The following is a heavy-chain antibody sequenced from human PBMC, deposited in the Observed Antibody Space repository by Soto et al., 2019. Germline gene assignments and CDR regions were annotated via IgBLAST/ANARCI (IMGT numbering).Heavy chain of an antibody. J-gene: IGHJ6*02. CDR3: AKDLNIVVVPAATWYYGMDV. V-gene: IGHV3-30*18. CDR2: ISYDGSNK. D-gene: IGHD2-2*01. Sequence: QVQLVESGGGVVQPGRSLRLSCAASGFTFSSYGMHWVHQAPGKGLEWVAVISYDGSNKYYADSVKGRFTISRDNSKNTLYLQMNSLRAEDTAVYYCAKDLNIVVVPAATWYYGMDVWGQGTTVTVSS. CDR1: GFTFSSYG.